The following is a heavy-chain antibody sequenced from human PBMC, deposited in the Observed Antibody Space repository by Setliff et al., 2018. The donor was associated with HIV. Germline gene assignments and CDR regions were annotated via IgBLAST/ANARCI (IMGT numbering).Heavy chain of an antibody. CDR2: IYYNGNT. J-gene: IGHJ4*02. D-gene: IGHD2-2*01. CDR1: GASISSNSYY. V-gene: IGHV4-39*07. Sequence: SETLSLTCSVSGASISSNSYYWGWIRQPPGKGLEWVGSIYYNGNTFYNQSLQSRVTISLDTSKNQFSLELRSVTAADTALYYCARHAAGPDGPFDYWGQGTLVTV. CDR3: ARHAAGPDGPFDY.